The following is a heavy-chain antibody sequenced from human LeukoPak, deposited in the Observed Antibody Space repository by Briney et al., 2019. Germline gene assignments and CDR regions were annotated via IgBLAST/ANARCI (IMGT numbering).Heavy chain of an antibody. CDR1: GFTVSSNY. CDR2: IYSGGNT. V-gene: IGHV3-53*01. CDR3: ARRASEYSHPYDY. J-gene: IGHJ4*02. D-gene: IGHD2-15*01. Sequence: WGSLSLSCTVSGFTVSSNYMSWVRQAPGKGLVGVSLIYSGGNTLYSDHVKGRFTISSDNSKNTLYLQMNSLRAEDTAVYYCARRASEYSHPYDYWRQGTLVTVSS.